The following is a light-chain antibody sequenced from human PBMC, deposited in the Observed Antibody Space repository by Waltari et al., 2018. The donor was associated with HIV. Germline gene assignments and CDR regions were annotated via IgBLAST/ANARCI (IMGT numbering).Light chain of an antibody. CDR2: GAS. Sequence: DIQMTQSPSSLSASVGDRVTITCRASQSISTYLNWYQQKPGKAPTLLIYGASSLQSVVPSRFSGSGSGTDFTLTISSLQPEDFANYYCQQGYRTPYSFGQGTKLEI. J-gene: IGKJ2*03. V-gene: IGKV1-39*01. CDR3: QQGYRTPYS. CDR1: QSISTY.